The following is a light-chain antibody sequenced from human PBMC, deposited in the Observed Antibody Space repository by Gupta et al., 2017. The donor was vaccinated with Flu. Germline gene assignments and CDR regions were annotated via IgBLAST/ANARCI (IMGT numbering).Light chain of an antibody. CDR1: QVIDSW. CDR2: KAS. CDR3: QHYRSSPWT. Sequence: PSTLSASVGDRVSITCRASQVIDSWLDWYQKKPGRAPKSIIYKASSVETGVPSRFSGSGSGTEFSLTISRLQPDDFAPYYCQHYRSSPWTFGQGTKVEIK. J-gene: IGKJ1*01. V-gene: IGKV1-5*03.